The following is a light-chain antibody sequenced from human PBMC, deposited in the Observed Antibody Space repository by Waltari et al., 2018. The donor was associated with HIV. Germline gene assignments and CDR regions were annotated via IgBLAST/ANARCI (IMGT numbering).Light chain of an antibody. CDR2: PPT. Sequence: QSVLTQPPSASGTPGQRVTISCSGGSSNIGTNPVFWYQHLPGTAPKFLIYPPTQRPPGVPGRSSGAKSGTSAYLAISGLQSEDEADYYCAAWDDSLNGHLVFGGGTKLTVL. CDR1: SSNIGTNP. J-gene: IGLJ2*01. V-gene: IGLV1-44*01. CDR3: AAWDDSLNGHLV.